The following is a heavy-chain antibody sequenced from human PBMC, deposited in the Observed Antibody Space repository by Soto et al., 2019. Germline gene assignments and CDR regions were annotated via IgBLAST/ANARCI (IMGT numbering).Heavy chain of an antibody. Sequence: SETLSLTCTVSGGSISSGDYYWSWIRQPPGKGLEWIGYIYYSGSIYYNPSLKSRVTISVDTSKNQFSLKLSSVTAADTAVYYCATESYYYDSSGYTWGQGTLVTVSS. CDR3: ATESYYYDSSGYT. CDR1: GGSISSGDYY. V-gene: IGHV4-30-4*01. CDR2: IYYSGSI. J-gene: IGHJ4*02. D-gene: IGHD3-22*01.